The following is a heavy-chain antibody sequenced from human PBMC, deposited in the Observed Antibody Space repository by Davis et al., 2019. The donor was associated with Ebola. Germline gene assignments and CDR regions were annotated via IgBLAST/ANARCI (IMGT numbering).Heavy chain of an antibody. V-gene: IGHV4-61*01. CDR3: ARRGYQLVYYYGMDV. CDR2: IYYSGST. D-gene: IGHD2-2*01. J-gene: IGHJ6*02. CDR1: GGSISSSNW. Sequence: SETLSLTCAVSGGSISSSNWWSWIRQPPGKGLEWIGYIYYSGSTNYNPSLKSRVTISVDTSKNQFSLKLSSVTAADTAVYYCARRGYQLVYYYGMDVWGQGTTVTVSS.